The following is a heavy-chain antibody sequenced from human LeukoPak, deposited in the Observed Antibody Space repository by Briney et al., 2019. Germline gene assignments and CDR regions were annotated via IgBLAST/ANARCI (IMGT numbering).Heavy chain of an antibody. V-gene: IGHV3-21*01. CDR2: ISSSSSYI. CDR1: GFTFSSYE. D-gene: IGHD2-2*01. J-gene: IGHJ4*02. Sequence: GGSLRLSCAASGFTFSSYEVNWVRQAPGKGLEWVSSISSSSSYIYYADSVKGRFTISRDNAKNSLYLQMNSLRAEDTAVYYCARGVVVTGLDYWGQGTLVTVSS. CDR3: ARGVVVTGLDY.